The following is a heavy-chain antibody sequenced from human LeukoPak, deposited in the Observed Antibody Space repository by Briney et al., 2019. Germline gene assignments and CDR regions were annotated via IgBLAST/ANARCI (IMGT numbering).Heavy chain of an antibody. CDR1: GFTFSSYG. CDR3: ARDRDGSAFDY. Sequence: PGGSLRLSCAASGFTFSSYGMHWVRQAPGKGLEWVAVIWYDGSNKYYADSVKGRFTISRDNSKNTLYLQMNSLRAEDTAVYYCARDRDGSAFDYWGQGTLVTVSS. D-gene: IGHD5-12*01. J-gene: IGHJ4*02. CDR2: IWYDGSNK. V-gene: IGHV3-33*01.